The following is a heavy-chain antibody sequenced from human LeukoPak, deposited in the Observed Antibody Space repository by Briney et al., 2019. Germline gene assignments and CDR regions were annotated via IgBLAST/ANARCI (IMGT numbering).Heavy chain of an antibody. CDR1: GFTFSDYG. CDR2: IRNDGSYE. D-gene: IGHD2-15*01. J-gene: IGHJ5*02. CDR3: AKGGSASHNWFDP. Sequence: PGVSLRLSCAASGFTFSDYGMHWVRQAPGKGLEWVAFIRNDGSYEYYAHSVKGRFTISRDNSRNTLYLQMNSLTAEDTAVYYCAKGGSASHNWFDPWGQGSLVTVSS. V-gene: IGHV3-30*02.